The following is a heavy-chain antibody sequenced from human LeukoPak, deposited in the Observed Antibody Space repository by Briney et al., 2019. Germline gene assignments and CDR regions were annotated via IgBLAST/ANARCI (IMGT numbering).Heavy chain of an antibody. D-gene: IGHD6-6*01. V-gene: IGHV3-66*01. CDR3: ARELYSSSSHYYYGMDV. CDR1: GFTVSSNY. Sequence: GGSLRLSCAASGFTVSSNYMSWVRQAPGKGLEWVSVTYSGGSTYYADSVKGRFTISRDNSKNTLYLQMNSLRAEDTAVYYCARELYSSSSHYYYGMDVWGQGTMVTVS. CDR2: TYSGGST. J-gene: IGHJ6*02.